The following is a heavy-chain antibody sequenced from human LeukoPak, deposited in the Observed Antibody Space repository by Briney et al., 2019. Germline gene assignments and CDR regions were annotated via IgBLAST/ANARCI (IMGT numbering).Heavy chain of an antibody. D-gene: IGHD3-10*01. J-gene: IGHJ4*02. V-gene: IGHV3-33*01. CDR2: IWYDGSNK. Sequence: QPGGSLRLSCAASGFIFSTYGMHWVRQAPGKGLEWVAVIWYDGSNKYYADSVQGRFTISRDNSKNTLYLHMNSLRAEDTGVHYCARASVPFDYWGQGTLVTVSS. CDR1: GFIFSTYG. CDR3: ARASVPFDY.